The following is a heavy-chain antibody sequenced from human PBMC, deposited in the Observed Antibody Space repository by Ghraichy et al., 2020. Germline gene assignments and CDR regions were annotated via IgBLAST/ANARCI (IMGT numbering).Heavy chain of an antibody. Sequence: GGSLRLSCAVSGFTVNSNYMSWVRQAPGKGLEWVAVIYSGDTTSHADFVKGRFTIFRDTSTNTVYLQMNSLGEADTAVHYCGREPFDYWRQGTHLTVSS. CDR2: IYSGDTT. J-gene: IGHJ4*02. CDR3: GREPFDY. CDR1: GFTVNSNY. V-gene: IGHV3-53*01.